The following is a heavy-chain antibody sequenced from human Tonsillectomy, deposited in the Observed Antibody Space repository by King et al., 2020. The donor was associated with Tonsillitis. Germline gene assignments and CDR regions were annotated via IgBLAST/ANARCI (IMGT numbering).Heavy chain of an antibody. V-gene: IGHV1-2*02. CDR2: VTPNSGGT. CDR1: GYTFTGHY. CDR3: ARGGDITMVRGVGAIIDY. J-gene: IGHJ4*02. Sequence: QLVQSGAEVRKPGASVKVSCKASGYTFTGHYIHLVRQAPGQGLESMGWVTPNSGGTNHSQKFKGRVTMTRDTSISTAYMELSSLRSDDTAVYYCARGGDITMVRGVGAIIDYWGQGTLVTISS. D-gene: IGHD3-10*01.